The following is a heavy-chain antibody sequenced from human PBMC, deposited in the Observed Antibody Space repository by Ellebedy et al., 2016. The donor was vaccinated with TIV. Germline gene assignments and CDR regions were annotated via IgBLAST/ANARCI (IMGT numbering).Heavy chain of an antibody. D-gene: IGHD2-2*01. CDR2: IHPGDSDT. J-gene: IGHJ6*02. CDR1: GYSFTSYW. V-gene: IGHV5-51*01. Sequence: GESLKISCKGSGYSFTSYWIGWVRQMPGRGLEWMGMIHPGDSDTRYSPSFQGQVTITADKSISTAYLQWSSLKASDTAMYYCARQGRYCGSTRCYAGYYGMDVWGQGTTVTVSS. CDR3: ARQGRYCGSTRCYAGYYGMDV.